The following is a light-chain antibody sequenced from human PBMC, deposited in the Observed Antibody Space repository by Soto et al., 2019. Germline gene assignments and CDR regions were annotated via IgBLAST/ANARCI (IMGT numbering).Light chain of an antibody. V-gene: IGKV3-11*01. J-gene: IGKJ5*01. CDR2: GAS. CDR3: QQRNSWIT. Sequence: EVVLTQSPATLSLSPGERATLSCRASQSVNSYLAWYQQKPGQAPRLVISGASNRATGIPARFSGSGSGTDFTLIISSLEPEDFAIYYCQQRNSWITFGQGTRLEIK. CDR1: QSVNSY.